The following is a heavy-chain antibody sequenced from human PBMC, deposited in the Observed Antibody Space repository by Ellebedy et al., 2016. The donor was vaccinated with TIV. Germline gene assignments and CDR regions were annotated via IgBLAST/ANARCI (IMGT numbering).Heavy chain of an antibody. CDR2: IYHSGST. CDR1: GYSISSGYY. CDR3: ARTVTEWGGNYFDY. Sequence: SETLSLTCTVSGYSISSGYYWGCIRRPPGKGLEWIGSIYHSGSTYYNPSLKSRVTISVDTSKNHFSLKLSSVTAADTAVYYCARTVTEWGGNYFDYWGQGTLVTVSS. D-gene: IGHD1-26*01. J-gene: IGHJ4*02. V-gene: IGHV4-38-2*02.